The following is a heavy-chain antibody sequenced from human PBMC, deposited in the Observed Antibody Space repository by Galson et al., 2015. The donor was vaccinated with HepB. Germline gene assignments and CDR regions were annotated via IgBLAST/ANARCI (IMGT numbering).Heavy chain of an antibody. D-gene: IGHD4-17*01. Sequence: SLRLSCAASEFTFRNYAMTWVRQAPGKGLEWVSVIGNTGDEAFYADSVKGRFTISRDNSKNTMDLQINSLRADDTAIYYCTRKSVGHYPFDFWGQGTLVTVSS. CDR1: EFTFRNYA. CDR2: IGNTGDEA. V-gene: IGHV3-23*01. CDR3: TRKSVGHYPFDF. J-gene: IGHJ4*02.